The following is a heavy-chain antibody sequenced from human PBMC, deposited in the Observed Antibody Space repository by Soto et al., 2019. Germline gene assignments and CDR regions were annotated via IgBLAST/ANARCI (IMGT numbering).Heavy chain of an antibody. V-gene: IGHV3-30-3*01. CDR1: GFTFSSYA. D-gene: IGHD5-12*01. Sequence: QVQLVESGGGVVQPGRSLRLSCAASGFTFSSYAMHWVRQAPGKGLEWVAVISYDGSNKYYADSVKGRFTISRDNSKNTLDLQMNSLRAEDTAVYYCARGGAGDSGYYLPDFDYWGQGTLVTVSS. CDR3: ARGGAGDSGYYLPDFDY. CDR2: ISYDGSNK. J-gene: IGHJ4*02.